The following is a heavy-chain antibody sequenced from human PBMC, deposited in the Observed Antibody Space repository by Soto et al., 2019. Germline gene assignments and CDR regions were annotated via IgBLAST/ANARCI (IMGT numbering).Heavy chain of an antibody. CDR3: ARDGSMVRGVTTYYYYYIDF. Sequence: SETLSLTCVVYRGSFSGYYWSWIRQPPGKGLEWIRYISDSGSTYYNPSLNSRVTISVDTSKNQFSLKLSSVTAADTAVYYCARDGSMVRGVTTYYYYYIDFWGQGTTSTVSS. CDR1: RGSFSGYY. D-gene: IGHD3-10*01. CDR2: ISDSGST. J-gene: IGHJ6*02. V-gene: IGHV4-34*09.